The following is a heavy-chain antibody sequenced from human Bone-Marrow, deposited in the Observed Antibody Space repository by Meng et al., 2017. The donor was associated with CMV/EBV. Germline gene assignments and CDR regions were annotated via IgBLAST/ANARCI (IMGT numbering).Heavy chain of an antibody. CDR1: GGSINSGGYY. CDR2: IYYSGST. J-gene: IGHJ3*01. Sequence: LRLSCTVSGGSINSGGYYWSWIRQHPGKGLEWIGYIYYSGSTYYNPSLKSRVTISVDTSKSQFSLKLSSVTAADTAVYYCARDGEPFWGQGTMVTVSS. CDR3: ARDGEPF. V-gene: IGHV4-31*03. D-gene: IGHD1-14*01.